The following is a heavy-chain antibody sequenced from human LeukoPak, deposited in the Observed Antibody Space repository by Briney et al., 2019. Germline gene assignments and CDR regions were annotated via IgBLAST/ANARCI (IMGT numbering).Heavy chain of an antibody. D-gene: IGHD1-14*01. Sequence: PGRSLRLSCAASGFTFDDCAMHWVRQAPGKGREWVSGISWNSGSIGYADSVKGRFTISRDNAKNSLYLQMNSLRAEDTALYYCAKGASPIDYNWNHAEYFQHWGQGTLVTVSS. CDR3: AKGASPIDYNWNHAEYFQH. CDR1: GFTFDDCA. J-gene: IGHJ1*01. CDR2: ISWNSGSI. V-gene: IGHV3-9*01.